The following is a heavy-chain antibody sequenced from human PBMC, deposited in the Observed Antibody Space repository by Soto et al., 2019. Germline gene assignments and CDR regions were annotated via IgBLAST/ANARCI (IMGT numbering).Heavy chain of an antibody. CDR1: GFTFSNDA. J-gene: IGHJ4*02. Sequence: GGSLRLSCAASGFTFSNDAMHWVRQAPGKGLEWVAVITYDGFTQNYADSVRGRFTVSRDNSKSTLSLQMNSLRPDDTAVYYCGRGPFSSSYIDYWGQGTLATVSS. V-gene: IGHV3-30*03. D-gene: IGHD6-6*01. CDR2: ITYDGFTQ. CDR3: GRGPFSSSYIDY.